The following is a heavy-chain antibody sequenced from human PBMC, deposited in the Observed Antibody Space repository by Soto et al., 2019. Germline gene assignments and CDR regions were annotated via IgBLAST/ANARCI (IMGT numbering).Heavy chain of an antibody. J-gene: IGHJ4*02. V-gene: IGHV6-1*01. CDR1: GDSVSSNSAA. CDR2: TYYRSKWFS. Sequence: QTLSPTCAISGDSVSSNSAAWNVIRQSPSRGLEWLGRTYYRSKWFSNYALSVKSRITINPDTSKNQFSLQLNSVTPEDTAVYYCARGDQGFDYWGQGTRFTGSS. D-gene: IGHD3-16*01. CDR3: ARGDQGFDY.